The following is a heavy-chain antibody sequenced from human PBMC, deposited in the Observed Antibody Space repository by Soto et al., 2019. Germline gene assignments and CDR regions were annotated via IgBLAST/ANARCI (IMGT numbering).Heavy chain of an antibody. D-gene: IGHD1-20*01. CDR2: VFYTGFT. Sequence: SETLSLTCAVSGASISGSYYYWAWLRQSPGKGPEWIGSVFYTGFTSYNPSLESRVSVSVDTSKSQFSLKLSAVTAADTAVYYCATSQGGYNWNYFDHWGQGALVTVSS. J-gene: IGHJ4*02. V-gene: IGHV4-39*01. CDR3: ATSQGGYNWNYFDH. CDR1: GASISGSYYY.